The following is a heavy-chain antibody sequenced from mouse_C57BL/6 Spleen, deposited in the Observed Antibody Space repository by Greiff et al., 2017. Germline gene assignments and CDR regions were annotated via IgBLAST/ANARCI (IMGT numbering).Heavy chain of an antibody. V-gene: IGHV1-50*01. Sequence: VQLQQPGAELVKPGASVKLSCKASGYTFTSYWMQWVKQRPGQGLEWIGEIDPSDSYTNYNQKFKGKATLTVDTSSSTAYMQLSSLTSEDSAVYYCARREGKGFAYWGQGTLVTVSA. CDR2: IDPSDSYT. CDR3: ARREGKGFAY. J-gene: IGHJ3*01. CDR1: GYTFTSYW.